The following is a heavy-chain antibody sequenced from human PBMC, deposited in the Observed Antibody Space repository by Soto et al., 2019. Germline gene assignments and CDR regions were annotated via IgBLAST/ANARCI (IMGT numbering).Heavy chain of an antibody. Sequence: QVQLVQSGAEVKKPGASVKVSCKASGYTFTSYYMHWVRQAPGQGLEWMGIINPSGGSTSYAQKFQGRVTMTRDTSTSTVYMELSSLRSEDTAVYYCARDSYGSGADYGMDVWGQGTTVTVSS. CDR1: GYTFTSYY. J-gene: IGHJ6*02. CDR2: INPSGGST. CDR3: ARDSYGSGADYGMDV. D-gene: IGHD3-10*01. V-gene: IGHV1-46*01.